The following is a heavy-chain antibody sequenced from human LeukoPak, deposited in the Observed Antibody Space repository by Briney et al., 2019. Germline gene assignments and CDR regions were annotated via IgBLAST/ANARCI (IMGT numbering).Heavy chain of an antibody. V-gene: IGHV3-23*01. CDR2: ISGSGGST. D-gene: IGHD1-14*01. CDR1: GFTLSSYG. J-gene: IGHJ5*02. CDR3: ARSITGTSIDP. Sequence: GGTLRLSCAASGFTLSSYGMSWVRQAPGKGLEWVSAISGSGGSTYYVDSVKGRFTISRDNSKNTLYLQMNSLRAEDTAVYYCARSITGTSIDPWGQGTLVTVSS.